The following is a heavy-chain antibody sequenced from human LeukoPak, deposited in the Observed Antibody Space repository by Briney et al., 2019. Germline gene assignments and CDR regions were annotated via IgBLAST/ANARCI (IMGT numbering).Heavy chain of an antibody. Sequence: ASVKVSCKASEGTFSSYAISWVRQAPGQGLEWMGRIIPILGIANYAQKFQGRVTITADKSTSTAYMELSSLRSEDTAVYYCARVSYYGSGSPTKYYYYYGMDVWGQGTTVTVSS. CDR1: EGTFSSYA. V-gene: IGHV1-69*04. CDR2: IIPILGIA. J-gene: IGHJ6*02. CDR3: ARVSYYGSGSPTKYYYYYGMDV. D-gene: IGHD3-10*01.